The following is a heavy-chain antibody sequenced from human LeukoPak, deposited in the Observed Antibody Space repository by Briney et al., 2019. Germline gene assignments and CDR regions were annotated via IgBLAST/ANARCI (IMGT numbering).Heavy chain of an antibody. J-gene: IGHJ4*02. CDR3: ARSSGTGTFSY. D-gene: IGHD6-25*01. V-gene: IGHV4-39*02. CDR1: GDSISRSTYY. Sequence: SETLSLTCTVSGDSISRSTYYWAWIRQPPGKGLEWIGSIYYGRSPYFNPSLESRATISVDTSKNHFSLKMSSVTAADTAVYYCARSSGTGTFSYWGQGTLVTVSS. CDR2: IYYGRSP.